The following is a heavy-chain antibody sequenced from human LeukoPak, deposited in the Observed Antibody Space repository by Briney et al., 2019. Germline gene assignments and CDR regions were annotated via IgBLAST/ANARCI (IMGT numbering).Heavy chain of an antibody. CDR1: GFSFSTQR. J-gene: IGHJ4*02. D-gene: IGHD2/OR15-2a*01. CDR3: VSFYETY. Sequence: GGSLRLSCAASGFSFSTQRMHWVRQAPGKGLVWVSHINSDGSWTSYADSVKGRFTISKDNAKNTVYLQMSNLRVEDTAVYYCVSFYETYWGRGTLVTVSS. CDR2: INSDGSWT. V-gene: IGHV3-74*01.